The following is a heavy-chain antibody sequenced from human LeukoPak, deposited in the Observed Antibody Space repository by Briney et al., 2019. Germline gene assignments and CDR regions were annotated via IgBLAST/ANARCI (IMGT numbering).Heavy chain of an antibody. J-gene: IGHJ4*02. CDR3: ARRLMVRGVYDY. D-gene: IGHD3-10*01. Sequence: ASVEVSCKASGYTSTSYDINWVRQATGQGLEWMGWMNPNSGNTGYAQKFQGRVTMTRNTSISTAYMELSSLRSEDTAVYYCARRLMVRGVYDYWGQGTLVTVSS. CDR2: MNPNSGNT. V-gene: IGHV1-8*01. CDR1: GYTSTSYD.